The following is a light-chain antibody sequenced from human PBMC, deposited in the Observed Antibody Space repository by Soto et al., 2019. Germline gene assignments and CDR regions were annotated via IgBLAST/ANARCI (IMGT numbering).Light chain of an antibody. CDR3: QKYGTSPPIT. Sequence: EIALTQSPGTPSLSPGERATLSCRASLSVSSSYLAWYQQKPGQAPRLLIYGASSRATGIPDRFSGSGSGTDFTLTISRLEPEDFAVYFCQKYGTSPPITLGQGTRLEIK. CDR2: GAS. J-gene: IGKJ5*01. V-gene: IGKV3-20*01. CDR1: LSVSSSY.